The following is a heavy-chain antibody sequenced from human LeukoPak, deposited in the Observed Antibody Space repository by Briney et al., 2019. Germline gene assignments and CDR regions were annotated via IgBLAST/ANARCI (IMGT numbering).Heavy chain of an antibody. CDR2: IWYDGSNK. CDR3: ARDSYGMDV. J-gene: IGHJ6*02. CDR1: GFTFSSYG. Sequence: PGGSLRLSCSASGFTFSSYGMHWVRQAPGKGLEWVAVIWYDGSNKYYADSVKGRFTISRDNSKNTLYLQMNSLRAEDTAVYYCARDSYGMDVWGQGTTVTVSS. V-gene: IGHV3-33*08.